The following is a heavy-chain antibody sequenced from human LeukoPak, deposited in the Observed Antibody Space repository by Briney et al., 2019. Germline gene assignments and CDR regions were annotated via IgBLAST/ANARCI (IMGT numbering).Heavy chain of an antibody. CDR1: GFTFSSYG. D-gene: IGHD3-10*01. CDR3: AKDKLRWFGDANYYYYMDV. CDR2: ISGSGGST. V-gene: IGHV3-23*01. Sequence: GGSLRLSCAASGFTFSSYGMSWVRQAPGKGLEWVSPISGSGGSTYYADSVKGRFTMSRDNSKNTLYLQMTRFIAEDTVVYDCAKDKLRWFGDANYYYYMDVWGKGTTVTISS. J-gene: IGHJ6*03.